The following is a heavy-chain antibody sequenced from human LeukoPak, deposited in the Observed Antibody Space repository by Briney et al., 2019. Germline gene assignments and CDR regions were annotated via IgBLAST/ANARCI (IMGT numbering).Heavy chain of an antibody. D-gene: IGHD5-12*01. CDR3: ARGGYDKFYYFDY. CDR2: IIPILGIA. V-gene: IGHV1-69*04. J-gene: IGHJ4*02. CDR1: GGTFSSYA. Sequence: ASVKVSCKASGGTFSSYAIGWVRQAPGQGLEWMGRIIPILGIANYAQKFQGRVTITADKSTSTAYMELSSLRSEDTAVYYCARGGYDKFYYFDYWGQGTLVTVSS.